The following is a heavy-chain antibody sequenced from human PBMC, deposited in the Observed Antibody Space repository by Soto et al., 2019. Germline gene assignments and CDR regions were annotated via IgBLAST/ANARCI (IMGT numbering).Heavy chain of an antibody. CDR2: IYPGDSDT. D-gene: IGHD2-2*01. V-gene: IGHV5-51*01. J-gene: IGHJ5*02. CDR3: ASAPAASEWFDP. Sequence: GESLKISCKGSGYIFTSYWICCLRQMPVKVLEWMGIIYPGDSDTRYSPSFQGQVTISADKSISTAYLQWSSLKASDTAMYYCASAPAASEWFDPWGQGTLVTVSS. CDR1: GYIFTSYW.